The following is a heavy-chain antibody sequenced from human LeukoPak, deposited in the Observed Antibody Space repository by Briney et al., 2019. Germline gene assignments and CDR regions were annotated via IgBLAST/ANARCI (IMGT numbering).Heavy chain of an antibody. V-gene: IGHV3-15*07. J-gene: IGHJ3*02. CDR2: IKSKTDGGTT. Sequence: GGSLRLSCAASGFTFSNAWMNWVRQAPGKGLEWVGRIKSKTDGGTTDYAAPVKGRFTISRDDSKNTLYLQMNSLKTEDTAVYYCTTEMATIWRESPDAFDIWGQGTMVTVSS. CDR3: TTEMATIWRESPDAFDI. CDR1: GFTFSNAW. D-gene: IGHD5-24*01.